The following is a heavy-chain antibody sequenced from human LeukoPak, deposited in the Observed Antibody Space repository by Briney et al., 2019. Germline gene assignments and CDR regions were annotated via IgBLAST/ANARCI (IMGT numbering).Heavy chain of an antibody. V-gene: IGHV4-59*03. D-gene: IGHD3-10*01. J-gene: IGHJ4*02. CDR2: IYYSGST. Sequence: KSSETLSLTCTVSGGSINNYYWSWIRQPPGKGLEWIGYIYYSGSTNYNSSLKSRVTISVDTSKNQFSLKLNSVTAADTAVYYCAKLFRANTYPYFSDWGQGTLVTVSS. CDR1: GGSINNYY. CDR3: AKLFRANTYPYFSD.